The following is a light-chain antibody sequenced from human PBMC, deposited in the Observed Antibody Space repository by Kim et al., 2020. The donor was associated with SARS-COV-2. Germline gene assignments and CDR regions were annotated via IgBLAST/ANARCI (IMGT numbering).Light chain of an antibody. CDR2: YAS. Sequence: TPKQKVTITGRASQSIGNDLHWYQQKPDQAPKLLSKYASQSISGVPSRFSGSGSGTEFTLTINSLEAEDAAAYFCLQSSSLPLTFGGGTKV. J-gene: IGKJ4*01. CDR1: QSIGND. CDR3: LQSSSLPLT. V-gene: IGKV6D-21*02.